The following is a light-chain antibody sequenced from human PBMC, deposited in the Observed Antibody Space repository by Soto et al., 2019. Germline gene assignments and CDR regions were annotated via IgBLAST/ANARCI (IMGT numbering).Light chain of an antibody. CDR2: GAS. CDR3: QHYNSYSEA. Sequence: EIVLTQSPGTLSLSPGERATLSCRASQSVSSYLAWYQQKPGQAPRLLIYGASTRATDIPARFSGSGSGTEFTLTISSLQPDDFATYYCQHYNSYSEAFGQGTKVDI. CDR1: QSVSSY. J-gene: IGKJ1*01. V-gene: IGKV3-15*01.